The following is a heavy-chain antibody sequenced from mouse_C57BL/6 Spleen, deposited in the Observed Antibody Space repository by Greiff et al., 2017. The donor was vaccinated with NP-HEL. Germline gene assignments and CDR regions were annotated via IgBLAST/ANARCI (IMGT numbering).Heavy chain of an antibody. Sequence: QVQLQQPGAELVKPGASVKLSCKASGYTFTSYWMQWVKQRPGQGLEWIGEIDPSDSSTNYNQKFKGKATLTVDTSSSTAYMQLSSLTSEDSAVYYCARWGITTDYYAMDYWGQGTSVTVSS. CDR3: ARWGITTDYYAMDY. CDR2: IDPSDSST. CDR1: GYTFTSYW. J-gene: IGHJ4*01. D-gene: IGHD1-1*01. V-gene: IGHV1-50*01.